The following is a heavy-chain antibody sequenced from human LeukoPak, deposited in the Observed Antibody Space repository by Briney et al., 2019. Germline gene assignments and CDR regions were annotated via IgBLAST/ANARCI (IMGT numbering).Heavy chain of an antibody. J-gene: IGHJ6*03. V-gene: IGHV3-30*02. CDR3: AKDACSSTSCYDGDYYYYYMDV. D-gene: IGHD2-2*01. Sequence: GGSLRLSCAASGFTFSSYGMHWVRQAPGKGLEWVAFIRYDGSNKYYADSVKGRFTISRDNSKNTLYLQMNSLRAEDTAVYYCAKDACSSTSCYDGDYYYYYMDVWGKGTTVTISS. CDR2: IRYDGSNK. CDR1: GFTFSSYG.